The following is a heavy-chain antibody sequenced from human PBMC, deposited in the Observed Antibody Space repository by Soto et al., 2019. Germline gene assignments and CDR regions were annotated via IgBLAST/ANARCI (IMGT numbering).Heavy chain of an antibody. J-gene: IGHJ3*01. V-gene: IGHV3-30*03. CDR2: ISYDGSKI. D-gene: IGHD5-12*01. Sequence: GGSLRLSCAASGFNFGSIGMHWVRQAPGKGLEWVAVISYDGSKIFYGESMKGRFTISRDNSKDVVYLQMGSLRAEDTAMYYCARDLFPYSGGWPYGFDLWGQGTMVTVSS. CDR1: GFNFGSIG. CDR3: ARDLFPYSGGWPYGFDL.